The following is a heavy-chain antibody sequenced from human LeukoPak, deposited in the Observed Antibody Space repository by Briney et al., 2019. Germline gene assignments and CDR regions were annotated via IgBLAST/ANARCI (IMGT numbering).Heavy chain of an antibody. CDR3: ARAPDDYDFWSGPFDY. Sequence: ASVKVSCKASGYTFTNYGISWVRQAPGQGLEWMGWISAYSGNTNYAQNLQGRVTMTTDTSTSAAYMELRSLRSDDTAVYYCARAPDDYDFWSGPFDYWGRGTLVTVSS. D-gene: IGHD3-3*01. V-gene: IGHV1-18*01. J-gene: IGHJ4*02. CDR2: ISAYSGNT. CDR1: GYTFTNYG.